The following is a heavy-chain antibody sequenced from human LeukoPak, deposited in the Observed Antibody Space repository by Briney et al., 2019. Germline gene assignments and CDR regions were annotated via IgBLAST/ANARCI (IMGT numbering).Heavy chain of an antibody. CDR2: ISSSSSYT. CDR3: ARYGSGSYYNADY. D-gene: IGHD3-10*01. V-gene: IGHV3-11*06. Sequence: GGSLRLSCAASGFTFSDYYMSWIRQAPGKGPEWVSYISSSSSYTNYADSVKGRFTISRDNAKNSLYLQMNSLRAEDTAVYYCARYGSGSYYNADYWGQGTLVTVSS. CDR1: GFTFSDYY. J-gene: IGHJ4*02.